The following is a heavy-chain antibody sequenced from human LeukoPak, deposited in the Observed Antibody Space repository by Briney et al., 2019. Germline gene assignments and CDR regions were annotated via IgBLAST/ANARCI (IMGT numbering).Heavy chain of an antibody. CDR1: GFTFSNFW. Sequence: PGGSLRLSCAVSGFTFSNFWMSWVRQAPGRGLEWVANIHPEGNEKYHVGSVEGRFVISRDNTKNLLFLQMSGLRAEDTALYYCARGDAFSGDHWGQGTLVTVSS. CDR3: ARGDAFSGDH. V-gene: IGHV3-7*04. J-gene: IGHJ4*02. CDR2: IHPEGNEK.